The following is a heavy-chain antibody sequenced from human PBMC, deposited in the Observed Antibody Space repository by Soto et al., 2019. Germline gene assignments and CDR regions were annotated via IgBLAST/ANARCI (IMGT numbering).Heavy chain of an antibody. V-gene: IGHV1-69*12. CDR2: IIPIFGTA. D-gene: IGHD2-2*01. J-gene: IGHJ5*02. CDR3: ARSYCISTSCYGGLFGP. Sequence: QVQLVQSGAEVKKPGSSVKVSCKASGGTFSSYAISWVRQAPGQGLEWMGGIIPIFGTANYAQKFQGRVTITADESTSKAYMELSSLRSEDTAVYYCARSYCISTSCYGGLFGPWGQGTLVTVSS. CDR1: GGTFSSYA.